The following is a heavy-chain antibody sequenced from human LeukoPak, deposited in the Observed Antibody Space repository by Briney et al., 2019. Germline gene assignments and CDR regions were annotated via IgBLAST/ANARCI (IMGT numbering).Heavy chain of an antibody. CDR3: AKPQVWYQLLSCTFDY. Sequence: QPGGSLRLSCAASGFTFSSYEMNWVRQAPGKGLEWVSYISSSGSTIYYADSVKGRFTISRDNSKNTLYLQMNSLRAEDTAVYYCAKPQVWYQLLSCTFDYWGQGTLVTVSS. CDR2: ISSSGSTI. V-gene: IGHV3-48*03. D-gene: IGHD2-2*01. J-gene: IGHJ4*02. CDR1: GFTFSSYE.